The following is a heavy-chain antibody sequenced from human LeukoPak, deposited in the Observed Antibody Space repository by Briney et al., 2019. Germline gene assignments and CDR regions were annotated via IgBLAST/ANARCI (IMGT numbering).Heavy chain of an antibody. CDR1: GFTFDDYG. Sequence: GGSLRLSCAASGFTFDDYGMSWVRQAPGKGLEWVSGISWNSGSIGYADSVKGRFTISRDNAKNSLYLQMNSPRAEDTALYYCAKARRRDYYFDYWGQGTLVTVSS. V-gene: IGHV3-9*01. CDR2: ISWNSGSI. CDR3: AKARRRDYYFDY. J-gene: IGHJ4*02. D-gene: IGHD5-24*01.